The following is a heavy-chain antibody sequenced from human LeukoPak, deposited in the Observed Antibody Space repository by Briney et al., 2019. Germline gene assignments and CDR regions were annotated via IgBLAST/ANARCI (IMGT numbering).Heavy chain of an antibody. J-gene: IGHJ2*01. V-gene: IGHV3-43*01. CDR1: GFKFDDYT. CDR3: AGERSRYFYF. D-gene: IGHD1-1*01. CDR2: ITWDGGAT. Sequence: GGSLRLSCAASGFKFDDYTMHWVRQAPGKGLQWVSLITWDGGATYYADSVKGRFTISRDNSKDSLSLQMNSLRTEDTALYYCAGERSRYFYFWGRGTLVTVSS.